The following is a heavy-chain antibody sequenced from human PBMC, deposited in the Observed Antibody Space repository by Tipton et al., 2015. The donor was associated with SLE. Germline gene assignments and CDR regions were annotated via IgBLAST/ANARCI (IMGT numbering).Heavy chain of an antibody. D-gene: IGHD1-26*01. J-gene: IGHJ4*02. Sequence: TLSLTCTVSGGSISESTYSWDWIRQAPGKGLEWIGSMYFSGSTYYNPFLRSRVTISADTSKNQFSLKLTSVTAADTAVYYCASLAGTYSSYFRDYWGRGALVSVSS. CDR3: ASLAGTYSSYFRDY. V-gene: IGHV4-39*07. CDR2: MYFSGST. CDR1: GGSISESTYS.